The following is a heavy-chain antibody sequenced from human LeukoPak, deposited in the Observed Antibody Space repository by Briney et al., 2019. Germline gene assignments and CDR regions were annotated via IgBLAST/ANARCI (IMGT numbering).Heavy chain of an antibody. CDR3: AREGSSSSAFDI. CDR1: GGSISSSSYY. J-gene: IGHJ3*02. V-gene: IGHV4-39*07. Sequence: SETLSLTCTVSGGSISSSSYYWGWIRQPPGKGLEWIGSIYYSGSTYYNPSLKSRVTISVDTSKNQFSLKLSSVTAADTAVYYCAREGSSSSAFDIWGQGTMVNVSS. D-gene: IGHD6-6*01. CDR2: IYYSGST.